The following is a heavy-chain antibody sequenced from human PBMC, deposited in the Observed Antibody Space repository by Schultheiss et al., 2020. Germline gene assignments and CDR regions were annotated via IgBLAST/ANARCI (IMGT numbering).Heavy chain of an antibody. CDR3: ARQVGYYDSSGYAYYFDY. V-gene: IGHV4-34*01. D-gene: IGHD3-22*01. CDR1: GGSFSGYY. Sequence: SETLSLTCAVYGGSFSGYYWSWIRQPPGKGLEWIGYIYYSGSTYYNPSLKSRVTISVDTSKNQFSLKLSSVTAADTAVYYCARQVGYYDSSGYAYYFDYWGQGTLVTGSS. CDR2: IYYSGST. J-gene: IGHJ4*02.